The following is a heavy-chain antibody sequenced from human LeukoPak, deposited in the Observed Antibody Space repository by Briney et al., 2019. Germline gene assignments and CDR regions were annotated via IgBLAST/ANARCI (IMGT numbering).Heavy chain of an antibody. Sequence: SETLSLTCAVSGGSINTYSWASGCQPPGKGLERIGYLDYDGNTNYNPSLKGRVTISVDTSKTQLSLKLASVTAEDTAVYYCARDRGATPNQINWFDPWGQGTLVTVSS. CDR2: LDYDGNT. CDR3: ARDRGATPNQINWFDP. CDR1: GGSINTYS. V-gene: IGHV4-59*01. J-gene: IGHJ5*02. D-gene: IGHD1-26*01.